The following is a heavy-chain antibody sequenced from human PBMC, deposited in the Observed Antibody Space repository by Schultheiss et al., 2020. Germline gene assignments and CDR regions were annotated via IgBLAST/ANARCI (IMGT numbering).Heavy chain of an antibody. CDR2: IYSGGST. CDR3: ARERSGGLLHYYYYGMDV. D-gene: IGHD3-16*01. CDR1: GFTVSSNY. V-gene: IGHV3-66*01. Sequence: GGSLRLSCAASGFTVSSNYMSWVRQAPGKGLEWVSVIYSGGSTYYADSVKGRFTISRDNSKNTLYLQMNSLRAEDTAVYYCARERSGGLLHYYYYGMDVWGQGTTVTVSS. J-gene: IGHJ6*02.